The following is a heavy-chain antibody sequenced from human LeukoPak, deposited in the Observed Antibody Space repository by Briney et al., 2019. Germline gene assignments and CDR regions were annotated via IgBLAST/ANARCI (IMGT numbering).Heavy chain of an antibody. J-gene: IGHJ4*02. CDR3: AIDPNWGTHS. CDR2: ISGSGSST. V-gene: IGHV3-23*01. CDR1: GFTLSSYA. Sequence: GGSLRLSCAASGFTLSSYAMTWVRQAPGKGLEWVSGISGSGSSTYYADSVKGRFTLSRDNSKNALYLQMNSLRVEDTAVYYCAIDPNWGTHSWGQGVLVTVSS. D-gene: IGHD7-27*01.